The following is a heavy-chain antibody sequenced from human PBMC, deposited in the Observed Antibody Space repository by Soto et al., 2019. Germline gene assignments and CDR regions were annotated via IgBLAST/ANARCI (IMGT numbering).Heavy chain of an antibody. V-gene: IGHV3-30*18. J-gene: IGHJ4*02. CDR2: ISYDGSNK. CDR3: ANLYGDYDSLDFDY. CDR1: GFTFSSYG. Sequence: GGSLRLSCAASGFTFSSYGMHWVRQAPGKGLEWVAVISYDGSNKYYADSVKGRFTISRDNSKNTPYLQMNSLRAEDTAVYYCANLYGDYDSLDFDYWGQGTLVTVSS. D-gene: IGHD4-17*01.